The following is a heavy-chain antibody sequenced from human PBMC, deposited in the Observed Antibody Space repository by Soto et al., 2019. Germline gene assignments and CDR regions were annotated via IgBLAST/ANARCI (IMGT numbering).Heavy chain of an antibody. CDR2: ISYDGSNK. CDR3: AKGGTGYYYYYYGMDV. V-gene: IGHV3-30*18. J-gene: IGHJ6*01. D-gene: IGHD2-2*01. Sequence: QVQLVESGGGVVQPGRSLRLSCAASGFTFSSYGMHWVRQAPGKGLEWVAVISYDGSNKYYADSVKGRFTISRDNSKNTLYLQMNSLRAEDTAVYYCAKGGTGYYYYYYGMDVW. CDR1: GFTFSSYG.